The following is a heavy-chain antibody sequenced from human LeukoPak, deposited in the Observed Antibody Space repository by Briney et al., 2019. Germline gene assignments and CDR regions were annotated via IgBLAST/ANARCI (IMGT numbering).Heavy chain of an antibody. CDR1: GGTFSSYA. D-gene: IGHD6-19*01. V-gene: IGHV1-69*13. CDR3: ARVISNAWLVHPGTFDY. CDR2: IIPIFGTA. J-gene: IGHJ4*02. Sequence: GASVKVSCKASGGTFSSYAISWVRQAPGQGLEWMGGIIPIFGTANYAQKFQGRVTITADESTSTAYMELSSLRSEDTAVYYCARVISNAWLVHPGTFDYWGQGTLVTVSS.